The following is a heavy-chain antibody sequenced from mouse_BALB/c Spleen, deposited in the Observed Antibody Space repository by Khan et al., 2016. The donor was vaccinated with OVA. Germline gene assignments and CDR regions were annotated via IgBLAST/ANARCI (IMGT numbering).Heavy chain of an antibody. Sequence: QVQLQQSGAELAKPGASVKMSCTASGYTFTSYWMHWIKQRPGQGLEWIGYINPTSGYTDYNQKFKDKATLTADKSSSTAYMQLSSLTSDDSAVYYCARSRIDYWGQGTALTVSS. CDR1: GYTFTSYW. D-gene: IGHD1-1*01. CDR2: INPTSGYT. CDR3: ARSRIDY. J-gene: IGHJ2*01. V-gene: IGHV1-7*01.